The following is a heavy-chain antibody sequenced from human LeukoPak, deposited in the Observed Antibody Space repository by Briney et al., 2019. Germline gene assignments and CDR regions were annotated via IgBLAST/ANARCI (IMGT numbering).Heavy chain of an antibody. J-gene: IGHJ3*02. Sequence: SETLSLTCTVSGGSISSGSYYWSWIRQPAGKGLEWIGRIYTSGSTNYNPSLKSRVTISVDTSKNQFSLKLSSVTAADTAVYYCASSTPYDAFDIWGQGTMVTVSS. CDR3: ASSTPYDAFDI. CDR2: IYTSGST. V-gene: IGHV4-61*02. CDR1: GGSISSGSYY. D-gene: IGHD2-2*01.